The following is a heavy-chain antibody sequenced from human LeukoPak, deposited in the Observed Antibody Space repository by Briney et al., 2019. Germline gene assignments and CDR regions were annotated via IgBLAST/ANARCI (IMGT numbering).Heavy chain of an antibody. Sequence: ASVKVSCKTSGYTFTSYYISWVRQAPGQGLEWMAWISAYNGNTKYAQKFQGRVTMTTDTSTSTAYMELRSLRSDDTAVYYCARDPLRFGELLGYFDYWGQGTLVTVSS. D-gene: IGHD3-10*01. CDR1: GYTFTSYY. CDR3: ARDPLRFGELLGYFDY. V-gene: IGHV1-18*01. J-gene: IGHJ4*02. CDR2: ISAYNGNT.